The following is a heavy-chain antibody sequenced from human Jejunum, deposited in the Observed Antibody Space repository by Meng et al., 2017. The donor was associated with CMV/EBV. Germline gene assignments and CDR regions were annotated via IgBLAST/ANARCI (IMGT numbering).Heavy chain of an antibody. CDR2: ISGSGSTI. V-gene: IGHV3-11*01. CDR3: TRSPPPTHFDY. J-gene: IGHJ4*02. CDR1: GFTFSDYY. Sequence: CAASGFTFSDYYMSWVRQAPGRGLEWLSYISGSGSTISYADSVKGRFTISRDNTKKSLYLQMNSLRAEDTALYYCTRSPPPTHFDYWGQGTLVTVSS.